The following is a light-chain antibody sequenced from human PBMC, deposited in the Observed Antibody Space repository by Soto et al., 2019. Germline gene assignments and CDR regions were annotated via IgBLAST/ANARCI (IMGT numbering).Light chain of an antibody. V-gene: IGKV1-17*01. Sequence: DIQMTQSPSSLSASVGDRFTITCRASQSISSYLNWYQQKPGKAPKLLVYDASTLQSGVASRFSGSGSGTEFTLIISGLQPDDSATYYCLQHNSYPWTFGQGTKVDI. CDR2: DAS. CDR3: LQHNSYPWT. CDR1: QSISSY. J-gene: IGKJ1*01.